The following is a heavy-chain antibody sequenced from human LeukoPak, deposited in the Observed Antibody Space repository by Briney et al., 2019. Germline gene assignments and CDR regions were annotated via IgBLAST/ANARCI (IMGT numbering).Heavy chain of an antibody. J-gene: IGHJ4*02. V-gene: IGHV4-39*07. CDR2: IYYSGST. Sequence: SETLSLTCTVSGGSISSSSYYWGWIRQPPGKGLEWIGSIYYSGSTYYNPSLKSRVTISVDTSKNQFSLKLSSVTAADTAVYYCASRRPGRRKNYGDYDLPLDYWGQGTLVTVSS. CDR1: GGSISSSSYY. CDR3: ASRRPGRRKNYGDYDLPLDY. D-gene: IGHD4-17*01.